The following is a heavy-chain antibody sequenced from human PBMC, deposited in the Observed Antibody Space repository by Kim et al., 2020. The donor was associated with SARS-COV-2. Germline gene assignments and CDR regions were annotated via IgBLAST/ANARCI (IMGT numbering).Heavy chain of an antibody. CDR1: GVSITSHY. J-gene: IGHJ4*02. V-gene: IGHV4-59*11. CDR3: AREGDLGGGSSFFDY. D-gene: IGHD2-15*01. Sequence: SETLSLTCTVSGVSITSHYWTWIRQPPGKGLEWIGNVFHSGSANYNPSLKSRVTMSVDTSKNQPSLHLSSMTAADTAGYYCAREGDLGGGSSFFDYWGQGSLVTVPS. CDR2: VFHSGSA.